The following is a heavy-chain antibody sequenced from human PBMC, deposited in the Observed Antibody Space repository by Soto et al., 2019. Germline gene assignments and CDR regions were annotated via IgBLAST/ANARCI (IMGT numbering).Heavy chain of an antibody. CDR2: IKQDGSEK. Sequence: VGSLRLSCAASGFSFSSYWLSWVRQAPGKGLEWLANIKQDGSEKNYVDSVKGRFTIFRDNTKNSLYLQMNSLTAEDTALYYCVREETLGVASGMDVWGQGNTVTVSS. D-gene: IGHD3-16*01. CDR3: VREETLGVASGMDV. CDR1: GFSFSSYW. J-gene: IGHJ6*02. V-gene: IGHV3-7*03.